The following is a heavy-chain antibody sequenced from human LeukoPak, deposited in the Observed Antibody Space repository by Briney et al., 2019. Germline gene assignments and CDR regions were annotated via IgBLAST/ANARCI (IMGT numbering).Heavy chain of an antibody. V-gene: IGHV1-18*01. CDR1: GYMFTSYG. CDR3: ARVRRIAAAGAEYFQH. D-gene: IGHD6-25*01. CDR2: ISTYLGDT. Sequence: ASVKVSCKASGYMFTSYGISWVRQAPGQGLEWMGWISTYLGDTNYAQKYQGRVTMTTDTSTGTAYMELRSLRSDDTAIYYCARVRRIAAAGAEYFQHWGQGTLVTVSS. J-gene: IGHJ1*01.